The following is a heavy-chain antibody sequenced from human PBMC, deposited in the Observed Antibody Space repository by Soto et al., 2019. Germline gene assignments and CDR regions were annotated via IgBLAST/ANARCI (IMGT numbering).Heavy chain of an antibody. Sequence: EVQLLESGGGWLQPGGSLRLSFAASGFTFSSYAMNWVRQAPGKGLEWVSGITGSGAGSYYSDSVKGRFTISRDNSKNTMYLQMNGLRAEYTAVYYCAKAYSNSWPNDWFDPWGQGTLVTVSS. V-gene: IGHV3-23*01. CDR2: ITGSGAGS. CDR3: AKAYSNSWPNDWFDP. J-gene: IGHJ5*02. D-gene: IGHD6-13*01. CDR1: GFTFSSYA.